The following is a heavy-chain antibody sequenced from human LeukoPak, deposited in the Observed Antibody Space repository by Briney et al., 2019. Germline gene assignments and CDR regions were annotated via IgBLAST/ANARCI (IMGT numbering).Heavy chain of an antibody. J-gene: IGHJ6*02. CDR1: GFTFDDYA. CDR2: ISWNSGSI. Sequence: GGSLRLSCAASGFTFDDYAMHWVRQAPGKGLEGVSGISWNSGSIGCADSVKGRFTISRDNAKNSLYLQMNSLRAEDTALYYCAKDKSLTLSHTMMDVWGQGTTVTVSS. V-gene: IGHV3-9*01. CDR3: AKDKSLTLSHTMMDV. D-gene: IGHD3-10*01.